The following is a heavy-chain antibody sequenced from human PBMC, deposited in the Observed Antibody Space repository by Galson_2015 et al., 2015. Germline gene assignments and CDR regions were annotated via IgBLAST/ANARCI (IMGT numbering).Heavy chain of an antibody. CDR2: ISYDGSNK. CDR3: AKGQYSYGRAPFDY. Sequence: SLRLSCAASGFTFSSYAMHWVRQAPGKGLEWVAVISYDGSNKYYADSVKGRFTISRDNSKNTLYLQMNSLRAEDTAVYYCAKGQYSYGRAPFDYWGQGTLVTVSS. CDR1: GFTFSSYA. J-gene: IGHJ4*02. D-gene: IGHD5-18*01. V-gene: IGHV3-30-3*01.